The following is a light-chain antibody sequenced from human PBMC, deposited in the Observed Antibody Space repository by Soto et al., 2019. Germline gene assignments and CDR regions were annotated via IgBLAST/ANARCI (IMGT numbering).Light chain of an antibody. CDR2: AAS. CDR3: QHLDSYST. J-gene: IGKJ5*01. CDR1: QGISRY. Sequence: DIQLTQSPSFLSASVGDRVTITCRPSQGISRYLAWYQQKPGKAPKLLIYAASTLQSGVPSRFSGSGSGTEFTLTSSSLQPEDVATYYCQHLDSYSTFGQGTRLEIK. V-gene: IGKV1-9*01.